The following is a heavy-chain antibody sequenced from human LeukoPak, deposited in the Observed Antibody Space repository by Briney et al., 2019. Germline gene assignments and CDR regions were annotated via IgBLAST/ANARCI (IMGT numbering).Heavy chain of an antibody. CDR3: AKDIDDADYYYYGMDV. D-gene: IGHD3-3*01. Sequence: GGSLRLSCAASGFIFDDYAIHWVRQGPGKGLEWVSVINGDAGSTYYADSVKCRFTISRDDSKNSLYLQMNSLRTEDTALYYCAKDIDDADYYYYGMDVWGQGTPVTVSS. CDR2: INGDAGST. J-gene: IGHJ6*02. V-gene: IGHV3-43*02. CDR1: GFIFDDYA.